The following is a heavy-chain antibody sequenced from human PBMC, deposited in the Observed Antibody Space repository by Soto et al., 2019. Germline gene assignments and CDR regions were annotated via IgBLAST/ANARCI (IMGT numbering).Heavy chain of an antibody. CDR3: VQVASTAHQPIDS. CDR1: GFIFRNFG. J-gene: IGHJ5*01. Sequence: QVQLVESGGGVVQPGRSLRLSCAASGFIFRNFGMHWVRRAPGKGLEWVATISGDGNDKYYPDSMKGRFTISRDNFHNTLDLPLNSLRPEDTAVYHCVQVASTAHQPIDSWGHGVLVTVSS. D-gene: IGHD2-2*01. V-gene: IGHV3-30*03. CDR2: ISGDGNDK.